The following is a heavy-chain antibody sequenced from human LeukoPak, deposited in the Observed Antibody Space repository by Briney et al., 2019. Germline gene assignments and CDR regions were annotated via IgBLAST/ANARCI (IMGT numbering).Heavy chain of an antibody. J-gene: IGHJ6*02. V-gene: IGHV3-21*01. CDR2: ISSSSSYI. CDR3: ARGIGTNYYYYYGMDV. CDR1: GFTFSSYS. Sequence: GGSLRLSCAASGFTFSSYSMNWVRQAPGKGLEWVSSISSSSSYIYYADSVKGRFTISRDNAKNSLYLQMNSLRAEDTAVYYCARGIGTNYYYYYGMDVWGQGTTVTVSS. D-gene: IGHD1-7*01.